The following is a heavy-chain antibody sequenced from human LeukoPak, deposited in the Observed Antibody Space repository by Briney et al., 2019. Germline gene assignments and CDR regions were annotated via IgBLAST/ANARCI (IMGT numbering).Heavy chain of an antibody. CDR3: ARQYSSSSEFDY. CDR1: GYSFIGYW. Sequence: GESLKISGKGSGYSFIGYWIGWVRQMPGKGLQWMGVIYPGDSDIRYSPSFQGQVTISADKSISTAYLQWTSLEASDTALYYCARQYSSSSEFDYWGQGTLVTVSS. J-gene: IGHJ4*02. V-gene: IGHV5-51*01. CDR2: IYPGDSDI. D-gene: IGHD6-6*01.